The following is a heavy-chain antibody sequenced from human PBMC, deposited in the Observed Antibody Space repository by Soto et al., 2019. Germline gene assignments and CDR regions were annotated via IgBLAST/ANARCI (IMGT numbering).Heavy chain of an antibody. J-gene: IGHJ4*02. D-gene: IGHD3-3*01. CDR2: IYYSGST. V-gene: IGHV4-59*08. CDR1: GGSISSYY. CDR3: ARHGTIFGVVTKFDY. Sequence: SETLSLTCTVSGGSISSYYWSWIRQPPGKGLEWIGYIYYSGSTNYNPSLKSRVTISVDTSKNQFSLKLSSVTAADTAVYYCARHGTIFGVVTKFDYWGQGTLVTVSS.